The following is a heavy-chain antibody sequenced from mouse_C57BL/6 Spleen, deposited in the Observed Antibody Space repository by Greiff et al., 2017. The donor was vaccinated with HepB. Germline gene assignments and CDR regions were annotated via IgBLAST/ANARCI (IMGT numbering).Heavy chain of an antibody. Sequence: QVQLQQPGAELVKPGASVKVSCKASGYTFTSYWMHWVKQRPGQGLEWIGRIHPSDSDTNYNQKFKGKATLTVDKSSSTAYMQLSSLTSEDSAVYYCATGVDYSNYLASFAYWGQGTLVTVSA. J-gene: IGHJ3*01. CDR3: ATGVDYSNYLASFAY. CDR2: IHPSDSDT. CDR1: GYTFTSYW. D-gene: IGHD2-5*01. V-gene: IGHV1-74*01.